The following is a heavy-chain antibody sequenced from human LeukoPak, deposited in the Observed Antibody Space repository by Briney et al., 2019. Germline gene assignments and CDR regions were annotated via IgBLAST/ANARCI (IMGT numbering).Heavy chain of an antibody. CDR1: GYTFTSYG. V-gene: IGHV1-18*01. Sequence: ASVKVSCKASGYTFTSYGISWVRQAPGQGLEWMGWISAYNGNTNYAQKLQGRVTMTTDKSTSTAYMELSSLRSEDTAVYYCARGFCSSTSCYFDYWGQGTLVTVSS. CDR3: ARGFCSSTSCYFDY. CDR2: ISAYNGNT. D-gene: IGHD2-2*01. J-gene: IGHJ4*02.